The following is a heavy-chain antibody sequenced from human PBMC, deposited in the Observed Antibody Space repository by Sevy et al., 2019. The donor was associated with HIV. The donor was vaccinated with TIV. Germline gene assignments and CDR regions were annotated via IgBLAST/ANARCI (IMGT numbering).Heavy chain of an antibody. CDR2: ITRNSYEAYGGTT. D-gene: IGHD5-12*01. CDR1: GFTFDDYA. CDR3: TRGLATADTPEYYFDY. J-gene: IGHJ4*02. Sequence: GGSLRLSCTTSGFTFDDYAMSWFRQAPGKGLEWVAFITRNSYEAYGGTTDYGASVKGRFIISRDDSKSIAYLQMSSLKTEDTAVYYCTRGLATADTPEYYFDYWAQGTLVTVSS. V-gene: IGHV3-49*03.